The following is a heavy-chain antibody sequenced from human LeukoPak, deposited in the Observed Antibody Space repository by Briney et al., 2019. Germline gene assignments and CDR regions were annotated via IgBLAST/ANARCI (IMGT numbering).Heavy chain of an antibody. CDR2: IYTSGST. CDR1: GGSISSYY. D-gene: IGHD3-22*01. CDR3: ARLPYYYDSSGYSDY. Sequence: SGTLSLTCTVSGGSISSYYWSWIRQPAGKGLEWIGRIYTSGSTNYNPSLKSRVTMSVDTSKNQFSLKLSSVTAADTAVYYCARLPYYYDSSGYSDYWGQGTLVTVSS. V-gene: IGHV4-4*07. J-gene: IGHJ4*02.